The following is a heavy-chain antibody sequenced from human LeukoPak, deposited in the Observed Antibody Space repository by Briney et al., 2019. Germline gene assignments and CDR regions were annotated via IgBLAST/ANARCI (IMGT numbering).Heavy chain of an antibody. D-gene: IGHD3-3*01. CDR1: GYTFTGYY. CDR3: ARVLFDFWSGYSFKGMDV. CDR2: INPNSGGT. Sequence: ASVKVSCKASGYTFTGYYMHWVRQAPGQGLAWMGWINPNSGGTNYAQKFQGRVTMTRATSISTAYLELSRLRSDDTAVYYCARVLFDFWSGYSFKGMDVWGQGTKVTVSS. J-gene: IGHJ6*02. V-gene: IGHV1-2*02.